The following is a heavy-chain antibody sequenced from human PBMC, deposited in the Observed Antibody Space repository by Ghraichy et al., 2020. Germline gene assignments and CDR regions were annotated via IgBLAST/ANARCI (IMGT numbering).Heavy chain of an antibody. V-gene: IGHV4-59*01. CDR3: ARDQEWRASSSVFDP. J-gene: IGHJ5*02. Sequence: SETLSLTCTVSGDSLNNYYWSWIRQAPGKGLEWIGSIYHNGRTKYNPSLKSRVTMSVDTSKNQFSLSLTSVTAADTAVFYCARDQEWRASSSVFDPWGQGTLVSVSP. CDR1: GDSLNNYY. D-gene: IGHD2-2*01. CDR2: IYHNGRT.